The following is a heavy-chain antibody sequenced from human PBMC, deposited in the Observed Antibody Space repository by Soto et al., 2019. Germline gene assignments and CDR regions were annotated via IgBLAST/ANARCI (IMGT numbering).Heavy chain of an antibody. V-gene: IGHV4-30-4*01. CDR2: TYPSGST. CDR3: AREGGNDSPHGC. D-gene: IGHD5-12*01. J-gene: IGHJ4*02. CDR1: GGFISNGDYH. Sequence: SETLSLTCTVSGGFISNGDYHWSWIRQPPGKGLEWIGYTYPSGSTYYNASLRSRVTISIDASKNQFSLKLNSVTAADTAVYYCAREGGNDSPHGCWGQGTLVTVSS.